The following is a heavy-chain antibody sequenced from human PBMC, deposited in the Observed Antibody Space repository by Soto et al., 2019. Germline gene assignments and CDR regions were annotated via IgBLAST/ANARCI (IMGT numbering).Heavy chain of an antibody. CDR3: AKGIAAPTNWFDH. CDR2: IYYSGST. V-gene: IGHV4-39*01. Sequence: SETLSLTCTVSGGSISSSSYYWGWIRQPPGKGLEWIGSIYYSGSTYYNPSPKSRVTISVDTSKNQFSLKLSSVTAADTAVYYCAKGIAAPTNWFDHWGQGTLVTVS. D-gene: IGHD6-6*01. CDR1: GGSISSSSYY. J-gene: IGHJ5*02.